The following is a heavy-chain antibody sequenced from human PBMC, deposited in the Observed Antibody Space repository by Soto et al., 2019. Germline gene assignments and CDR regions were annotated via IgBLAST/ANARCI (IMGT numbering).Heavy chain of an antibody. CDR1: GGSISSSSYY. D-gene: IGHD6-13*01. V-gene: IGHV4-39*01. CDR2: IYYSGST. Sequence: QLQLQESGPGLVKPSETLSLTCTVSGGSISSSSYYWGWIRQPPGKGLEWIGSIYYSGSTYYNPSLKSRVTISVDTSKNQFSLKLSSVTAADTAVYYCARRCSSWYLYYYGMDVWGQGTTVTVSS. J-gene: IGHJ6*02. CDR3: ARRCSSWYLYYYGMDV.